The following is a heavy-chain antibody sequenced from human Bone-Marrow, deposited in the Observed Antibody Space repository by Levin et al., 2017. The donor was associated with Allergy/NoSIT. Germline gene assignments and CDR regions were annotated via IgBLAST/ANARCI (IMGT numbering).Heavy chain of an antibody. V-gene: IGHV4-59*01. D-gene: IGHD2-8*01. Sequence: GSLRLSCTLSGGSIRNYYWNWIRQPPGKGLEWIGNVHYSGITNYNPSLESRVTISGDTSKNQFSLSLRSVTTADTAVHYCARATYGTNSADSWGRGTLVTVSA. CDR1: GGSIRNYY. CDR3: ARATYGTNSADS. J-gene: IGHJ4*02. CDR2: VHYSGIT.